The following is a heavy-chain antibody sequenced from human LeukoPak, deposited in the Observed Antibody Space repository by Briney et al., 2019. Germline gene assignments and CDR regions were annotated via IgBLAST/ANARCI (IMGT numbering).Heavy chain of an antibody. J-gene: IGHJ4*02. D-gene: IGHD4-17*01. Sequence: SETLSLTCSVSDSSMSGYYWSWIRQPPGKGLEWIGYTFDTETTDYNPSLKNRVIISVDTSKNEVSLKLTSVTAADTAVYYCARGSVTPDAGYWGQGTLVTVSS. CDR3: ARGSVTPDAGY. V-gene: IGHV4-59*01. CDR2: TFDTETT. CDR1: DSSMSGYY.